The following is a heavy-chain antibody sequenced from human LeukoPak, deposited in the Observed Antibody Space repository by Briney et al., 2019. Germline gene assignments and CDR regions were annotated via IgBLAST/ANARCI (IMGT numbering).Heavy chain of an antibody. V-gene: IGHV1-8*01. CDR3: ARDIAGATKGGWFDT. CDR2: MNPNSGNT. J-gene: IGHJ5*02. CDR1: GYTFTNYD. D-gene: IGHD1-26*01. Sequence: ASVTVSCKASGYTFTNYDINWVRQATGQGLEWMGWMNPNSGNTGYAQKFQGRVTMTRNTSISTAYMELSSLGSEDTALYYCARDIAGATKGGWFDTWGQGTPVTVSS.